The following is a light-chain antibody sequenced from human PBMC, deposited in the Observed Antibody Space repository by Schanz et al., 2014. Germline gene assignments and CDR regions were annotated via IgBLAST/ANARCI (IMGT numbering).Light chain of an antibody. Sequence: QSALTQPPSASGFPGQSVTISCTGTSRDVGGYNYVSWYQQHPGRAPKLIIYEVDKRPSGVPDRFSGSKSGSTASLTVSGLQAEDEADYYCCSYAGSTNLRFGGGTKLTV. CDR3: CSYAGSTNLR. CDR1: SRDVGGYNY. V-gene: IGLV2-8*01. CDR2: EVD. J-gene: IGLJ3*02.